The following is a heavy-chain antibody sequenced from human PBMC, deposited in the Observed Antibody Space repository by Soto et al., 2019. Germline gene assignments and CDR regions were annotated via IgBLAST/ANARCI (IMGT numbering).Heavy chain of an antibody. V-gene: IGHV4-59*01. CDR1: GGSISSYY. Sequence: PSETLSLTCTVSGGSISSYYWNWIRQPPGKGLEWIGQIYYSGSTNYNPALKSRVTISVDTSKNQFSLKLSSVTAADTAVYYCARGTRAAAGYDFDYWGQGTPVT. D-gene: IGHD6-13*01. CDR2: IYYSGST. J-gene: IGHJ4*02. CDR3: ARGTRAAAGYDFDY.